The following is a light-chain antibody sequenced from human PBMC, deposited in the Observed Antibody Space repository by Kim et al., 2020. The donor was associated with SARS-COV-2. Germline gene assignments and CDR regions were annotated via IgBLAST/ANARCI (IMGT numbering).Light chain of an antibody. CDR1: SGSIASNY. CDR2: GHN. Sequence: KTVTISCTGSSGSIASNYVQWYQQRPGSAPTTVIYGHNQRPSGVPDRFSGSIDSSSNSASLTISGLTTEDEADYYCQSYASTTLWVFGGWTQLTVL. V-gene: IGLV6-57*02. J-gene: IGLJ3*02. CDR3: QSYASTTLWV.